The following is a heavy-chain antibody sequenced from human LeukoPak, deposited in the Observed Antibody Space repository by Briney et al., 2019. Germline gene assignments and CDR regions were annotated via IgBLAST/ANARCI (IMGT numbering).Heavy chain of an antibody. CDR2: INPNSGGT. D-gene: IGHD2-2*01. J-gene: IGHJ4*02. CDR1: GYTFTGYY. CDR3: ASCGGSTSCYLDY. V-gene: IGHV1-2*02. Sequence: ASVKVSYKASGYTFTGYYMHWVRQAPGQGLEWMGWINPNSGGTNYAQKFQGRVTMTRDTSISTAYMELSRLRSDDTAVYYCASCGGSTSCYLDYWGQGTLVTVSS.